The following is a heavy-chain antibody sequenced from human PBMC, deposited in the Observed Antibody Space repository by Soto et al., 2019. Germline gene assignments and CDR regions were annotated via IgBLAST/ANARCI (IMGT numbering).Heavy chain of an antibody. CDR3: ARVVRCTRSGCYYLAMDV. V-gene: IGHV4-61*01. D-gene: IGHD2-15*01. CDR2: ILSSGRT. Sequence: PSATLSLTCSVSGESVNSGYYYWTCIRQPPGKGLEWIGSILSSGRTNYNPSLKSRVSMSVDTSKNQFSLRLTSVGAADTAIFFCARVVRCTRSGCYYLAMDVWGQGTTVTVSS. J-gene: IGHJ6*02. CDR1: GESVNSGYYY.